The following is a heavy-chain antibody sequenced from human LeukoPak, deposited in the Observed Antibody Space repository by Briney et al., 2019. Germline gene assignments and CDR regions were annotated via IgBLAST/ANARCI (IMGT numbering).Heavy chain of an antibody. J-gene: IGHJ6*02. Sequence: GGSLRLSCAASGFPFSSYGMHSVRQAPGKGPEWVAVISRDGSNKYYEDSVKGRFTISRDNSKNTLYLQMNSLRAEDTAVYYCARGHSSSSPYYYYYYGMDVWGQGTTVTVSS. D-gene: IGHD6-6*01. V-gene: IGHV3-30*03. CDR2: ISRDGSNK. CDR3: ARGHSSSSPYYYYYYGMDV. CDR1: GFPFSSYG.